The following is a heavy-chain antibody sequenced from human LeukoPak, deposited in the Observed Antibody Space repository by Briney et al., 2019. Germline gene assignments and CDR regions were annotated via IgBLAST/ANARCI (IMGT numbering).Heavy chain of an antibody. Sequence: GGSLRLSCAASGFTFNSYTMNWVRQAPGKGLEWVSSISSRSDSTYYADSVKGRFTFSRDYAKNSVYLQMNTLTAEDTAVYYCTRGLHQYDSSALGYWGQGTLVTVS. J-gene: IGHJ4*02. CDR3: TRGLHQYDSSALGY. D-gene: IGHD3-22*01. V-gene: IGHV3-21*01. CDR2: ISSRSDST. CDR1: GFTFNSYT.